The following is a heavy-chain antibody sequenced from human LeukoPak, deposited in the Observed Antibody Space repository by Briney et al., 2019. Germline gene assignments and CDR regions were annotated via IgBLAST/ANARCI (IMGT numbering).Heavy chain of an antibody. CDR3: ARDVTYYYGSGSYYNGPPAFSGVHLYPDY. J-gene: IGHJ4*02. V-gene: IGHV4-39*07. D-gene: IGHD3-10*01. CDR1: GGSISSSSYY. Sequence: SETLSLTCTVSGGSISSSSYYWGWIRQPPGKGLEWIGSIYYSGSTYYNPSLKSRVTISVDTSKNQFSLKLSSVTAADTAVYYCARDVTYYYGSGSYYNGPPAFSGVHLYPDYWGQGTLVTVSS. CDR2: IYYSGST.